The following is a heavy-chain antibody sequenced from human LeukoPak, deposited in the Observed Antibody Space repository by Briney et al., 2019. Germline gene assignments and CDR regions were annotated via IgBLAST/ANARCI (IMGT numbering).Heavy chain of an antibody. CDR3: ARDLSIAAAGS. CDR2: ISSSGSTI. CDR1: GFTFSSHE. Sequence: GGSLRLSCAASGFTFSSHEMNWVRQAPGKGLEWVSYISSSGSTIYYADSVKGRFTISRDNAKNSLYLQMNSLRAEDTAVYYCARDLSIAAAGSWGQGTLVTVSS. V-gene: IGHV3-48*03. D-gene: IGHD6-13*01. J-gene: IGHJ5*02.